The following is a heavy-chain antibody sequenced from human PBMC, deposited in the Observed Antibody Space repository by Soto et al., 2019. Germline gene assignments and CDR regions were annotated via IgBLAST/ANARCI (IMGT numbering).Heavy chain of an antibody. CDR2: ISYDGSNK. D-gene: IGHD5-12*01. Sequence: QVQLVESGGGVVQPGRSLRLSCAASGFTFSSYAMHWVRQAPGKGLEWVAVISYDGSNKYYADSVKGRFTISRDSSKNTLYLQMNSLRAEDTAVYYCARDIRDGYNYYYYYGMDVWGQGTTVTVSS. V-gene: IGHV3-30-3*01. CDR1: GFTFSSYA. CDR3: ARDIRDGYNYYYYYGMDV. J-gene: IGHJ6*02.